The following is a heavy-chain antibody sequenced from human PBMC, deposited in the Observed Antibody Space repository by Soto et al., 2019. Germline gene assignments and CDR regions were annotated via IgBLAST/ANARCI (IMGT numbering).Heavy chain of an antibody. CDR2: IYATGTT. J-gene: IGHJ5*02. CDR1: GASISGFY. V-gene: IGHV4-4*07. D-gene: IGHD1-1*01. Sequence: SETLSLTCTVAGASISGFYWSWMRKSAGKGLEWIGRIYATGTTDYNPSLKSRVMMSVDTSKKQFSLKLRSVTAADTAVYYCVRDGTKTLRDWFDPWGQGISVTVSS. CDR3: VRDGTKTLRDWFDP.